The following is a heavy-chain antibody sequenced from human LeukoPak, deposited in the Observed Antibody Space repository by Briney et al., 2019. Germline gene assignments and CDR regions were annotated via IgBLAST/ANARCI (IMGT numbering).Heavy chain of an antibody. CDR3: ARDDLGS. CDR2: VSSDGSST. J-gene: IGHJ5*02. D-gene: IGHD7-27*01. Sequence: GGTLRLSCAASGFTFSSYWMHWVRQAPGKGLVWVPRVSSDGSSTTYADSVKGRFTISRDNAKNTLFLQMNSLRAEDTAVYYCARDDLGSWGQGTLVTVSS. V-gene: IGHV3-74*01. CDR1: GFTFSSYW.